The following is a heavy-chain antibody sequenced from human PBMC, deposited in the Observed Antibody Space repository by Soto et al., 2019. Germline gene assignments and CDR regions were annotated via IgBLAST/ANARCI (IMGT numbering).Heavy chain of an antibody. CDR2: LNYDGSTT. V-gene: IGHV3-74*01. Sequence: EVQLVESGGGLVQPGGALRLSCAASGVTFSSYWMHWVRQVPGKGLVWVARLNYDGSTTTYADSVTGRFTISRDNARNTLYLPMNSLRAEDSCVYYCARAGTGWYWFDPWGQGTLVTVSS. D-gene: IGHD6-19*01. J-gene: IGHJ5*02. CDR3: ARAGTGWYWFDP. CDR1: GVTFSSYW.